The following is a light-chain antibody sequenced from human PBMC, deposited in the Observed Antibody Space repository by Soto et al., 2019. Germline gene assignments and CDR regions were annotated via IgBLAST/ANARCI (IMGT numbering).Light chain of an antibody. CDR2: EVS. CDR1: SSDVGGYNY. Sequence: QSALTRAAYASGSPGQSVPISRTGTSSDVGGYNYVSWYQQHPGKAPKLMIYEVSKRPSGVPDRFSGSKSGNTASLTVSGLQAEDEADYYCSSYAGSNNFVVGTGTKVTVL. V-gene: IGLV2-8*01. CDR3: SSYAGSNNFV. J-gene: IGLJ1*01.